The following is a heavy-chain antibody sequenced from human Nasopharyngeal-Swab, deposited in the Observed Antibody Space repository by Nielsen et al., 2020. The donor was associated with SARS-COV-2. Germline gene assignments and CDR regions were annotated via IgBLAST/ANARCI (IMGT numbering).Heavy chain of an antibody. CDR1: GGSISSSSYY. J-gene: IGHJ5*02. CDR2: IYYSGST. D-gene: IGHD6-13*01. V-gene: IGHV4-39*07. CDR3: ARNSWYVAISWFDP. Sequence: SETLSLTCTVSGGSISSSSYYWGWIRQPPGKGLEWIGSIYYSGSTYYNPSLKSRVTISVDTSKNQFSLKLSSVTAADTAVYYRARNSWYVAISWFDPWGQGTLVTVSS.